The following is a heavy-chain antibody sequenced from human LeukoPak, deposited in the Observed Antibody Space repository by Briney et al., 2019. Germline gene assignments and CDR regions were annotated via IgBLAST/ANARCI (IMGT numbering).Heavy chain of an antibody. CDR1: GGTFSSYA. Sequence: ASVKVSCKASGGTFSSYAISWVRQAPGQGLEWMGGIIPIFGTANYAQKFQGRVTITTDESTSTAYMELSSLRSEDTAVYDCATQYSYGYRGAFDIWGQGTMVTVSS. J-gene: IGHJ3*02. CDR3: ATQYSYGYRGAFDI. D-gene: IGHD5-18*01. CDR2: IIPIFGTA. V-gene: IGHV1-69*05.